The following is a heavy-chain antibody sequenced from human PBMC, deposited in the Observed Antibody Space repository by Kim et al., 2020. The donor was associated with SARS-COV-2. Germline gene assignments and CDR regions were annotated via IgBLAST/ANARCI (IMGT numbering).Heavy chain of an antibody. CDR2: NSAYNGNT. J-gene: IGHJ4*02. D-gene: IGHD3-10*01. CDR1: GYTFTSYG. V-gene: IGHV1-18*01. Sequence: ASVKVSCKASGYTFTSYGISWVRQAPGQGLEWMGWNSAYNGNTNYAQKLQGRVTMTTDTSTSTAYMELRSLRSDDTAVYYCARARGVLWFGESEGDYWGQGTLVTVSS. CDR3: ARARGVLWFGESEGDY.